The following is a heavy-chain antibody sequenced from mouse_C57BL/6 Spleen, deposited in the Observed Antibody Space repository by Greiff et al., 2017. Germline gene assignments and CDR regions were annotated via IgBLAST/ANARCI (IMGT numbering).Heavy chain of an antibody. CDR3: TREEDYYGSRAWFAY. CDR1: GFTFSSYA. Sequence: EVQRVESGEGLVKPGGSLKLSCAASGFTFSSYAMSWVRQTPEKRLEWVAYISSGGDYIYYADTVKGRFTISRDNARNTLYLQMSSLKSEDTAMYYCTREEDYYGSRAWFAYWGQGTLVTVSA. CDR2: ISSGGDYI. J-gene: IGHJ3*01. D-gene: IGHD1-1*01. V-gene: IGHV5-9-1*02.